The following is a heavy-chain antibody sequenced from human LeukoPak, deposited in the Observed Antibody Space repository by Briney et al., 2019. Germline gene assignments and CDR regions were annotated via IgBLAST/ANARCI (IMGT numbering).Heavy chain of an antibody. CDR3: ARDRLCRHDY. V-gene: IGHV3-21*01. Sequence: GGSLRLSCAASGFTFSSYWMHWVRQAPGKGLEWVSTISSSSSYIYYADSVKGRFTISRDNAKNSLYLQMNSLRAEDTAVYYCARDRLCRHDYWGQGILVTVSS. D-gene: IGHD2-15*01. CDR1: GFTFSSYW. CDR2: ISSSSSYI. J-gene: IGHJ4*02.